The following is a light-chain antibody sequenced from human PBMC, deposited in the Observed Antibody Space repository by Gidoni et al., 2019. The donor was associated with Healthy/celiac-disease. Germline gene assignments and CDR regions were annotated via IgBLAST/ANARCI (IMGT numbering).Light chain of an antibody. CDR3: QQYGSLIT. CDR2: GAS. CDR1: QSVSSSY. J-gene: IGKJ5*01. V-gene: IGKV3-20*01. Sequence: VLTQSPGTLSLSPGERATLSCRASQSVSSSYLAWYQQKPGQAPRLLIYGASSRATGIPDRFSGSGSGTDFTLTISILEPEDFSVYYCQQYGSLITFGQGTRLEIK.